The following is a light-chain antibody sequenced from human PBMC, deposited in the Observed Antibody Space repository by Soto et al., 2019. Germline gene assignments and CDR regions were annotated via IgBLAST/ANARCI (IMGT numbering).Light chain of an antibody. CDR3: QVWDSSTVI. CDR1: NIGSKN. V-gene: IGLV3-9*01. Sequence: SYELTQPLSVSVALGQTARVTCGGNNIGSKNVHWYQQMPGQAPVLVIYRDDNRPSGIPERFSGSNSGNTATLTISRAQAGDEADYYCQVWDSSTVIFGGGTKVTVL. CDR2: RDD. J-gene: IGLJ2*01.